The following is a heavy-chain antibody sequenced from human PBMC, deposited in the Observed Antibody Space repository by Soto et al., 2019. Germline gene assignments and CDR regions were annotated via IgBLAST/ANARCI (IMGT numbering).Heavy chain of an antibody. D-gene: IGHD6-6*01. CDR1: GDSVSSNSAA. V-gene: IGHV6-1*01. CDR3: ARDRFISSSSVYYYYYYMDV. Sequence: SQTLSLTCAISGDSVSSNSAAWNWIRQSPSRGLEWLGRTYYRSKWYNDYAVSVKSRITINPDTSKNQFSLQLNSVTPEDTAVYYRARDRFISSSSVYYYYYYMDVWGKGTTVTVSS. J-gene: IGHJ6*03. CDR2: TYYRSKWYN.